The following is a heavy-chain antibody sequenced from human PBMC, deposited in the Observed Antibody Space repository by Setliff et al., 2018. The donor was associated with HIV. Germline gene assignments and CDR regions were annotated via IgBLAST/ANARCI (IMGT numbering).Heavy chain of an antibody. D-gene: IGHD1-26*01. CDR3: AREGLVGATPRHFDY. J-gene: IGHJ4*02. Sequence: ASVKVSCKASGYTFTSYYMHWVRQAPGQGLEWMGIINPSGGTTSYAQKSQGRVTMTRDTSTSTVYMELSSLRSEDTAVYYCAREGLVGATPRHFDYWGQGTLVTVSS. V-gene: IGHV1-46*01. CDR2: INPSGGTT. CDR1: GYTFTSYY.